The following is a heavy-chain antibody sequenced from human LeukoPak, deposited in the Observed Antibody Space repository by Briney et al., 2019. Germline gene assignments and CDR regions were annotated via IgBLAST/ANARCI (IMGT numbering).Heavy chain of an antibody. V-gene: IGHV4-59*01. CDR2: VYDSGST. D-gene: IGHD5-24*01. Sequence: SETLSLTCTVSGGSISSNSWSWIRQPPGKGLEWIGYVYDSGSTRYSPSLKRPVTISEDTSKNQFSLKLTSVTAADTAVYYCVRGGWLPTSGFDYWGQGTLVTVSS. CDR1: GGSISSNS. J-gene: IGHJ4*02. CDR3: VRGGWLPTSGFDY.